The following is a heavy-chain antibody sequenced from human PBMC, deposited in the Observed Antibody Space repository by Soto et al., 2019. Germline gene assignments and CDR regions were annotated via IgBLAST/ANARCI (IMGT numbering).Heavy chain of an antibody. J-gene: IGHJ4*02. CDR3: ARTTAVPNSLRSRYFFDY. CDR2: IYYSGST. CDR1: GGSISSSSYY. Sequence: SETLSLTCTVSGGSISSSSYYWGWIRQPPGKGLEWIGSIYYSGSTNYSPSLKSRVTISVDLSKNQFSLRLSSVTTADTALYYCARTTAVPNSLRSRYFFDYWGQGTLVTVSS. D-gene: IGHD4-17*01. V-gene: IGHV4-39*07.